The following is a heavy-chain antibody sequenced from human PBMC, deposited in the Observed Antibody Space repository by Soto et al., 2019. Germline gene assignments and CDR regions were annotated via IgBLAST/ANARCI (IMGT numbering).Heavy chain of an antibody. CDR1: GFSLTTSGVG. V-gene: IGHV2-5*02. CDR2: IYWDDDK. Sequence: QITLKESGPTLVKPTQTLTLTCTFSGFSLTTSGVGVGWIRQPPGKALEWLALIYWDDDKRYSPSLKSRLTTPKKTPKTQVALKMTNRAPADPPTYFCAPRRTPVTGWFDPGAQEPWSPSPQ. D-gene: IGHD4-17*01. J-gene: IGHJ5*01. CDR3: APRRTPVTGWFDP.